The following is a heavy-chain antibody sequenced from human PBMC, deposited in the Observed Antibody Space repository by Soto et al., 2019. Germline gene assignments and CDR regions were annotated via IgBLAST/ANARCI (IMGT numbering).Heavy chain of an antibody. V-gene: IGHV1-69*01. Sequence: QVHLVQSGAEVRKLGSSVKVACKASGGTFSVSPLYWVRQAPGQGLEWMGGIIPVFGGADYAQKFQGRVTITADESTTTSYMEMRSLRSDDTAIYYCARDNHTYPSGPGWFDTWGQGNLITVSS. D-gene: IGHD2-8*02. J-gene: IGHJ5*02. CDR1: GGTFSVSP. CDR2: IIPVFGGA. CDR3: ARDNHTYPSGPGWFDT.